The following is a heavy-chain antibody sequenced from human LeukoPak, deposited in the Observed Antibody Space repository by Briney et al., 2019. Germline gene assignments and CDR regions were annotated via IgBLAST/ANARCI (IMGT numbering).Heavy chain of an antibody. CDR1: GGSISSYY. Sequence: SETLSLTCTVSGGSISSYYWSWIRQPPGKGLEWIGYIYYSGSTNYNPSLKSRVTISVDTSKNQFSLKLSSVTAADMAVYYYARSAPNYSGSYKDYFDYWGQGTLVTVSS. J-gene: IGHJ4*02. CDR2: IYYSGST. D-gene: IGHD1-26*01. CDR3: ARSAPNYSGSYKDYFDY. V-gene: IGHV4-59*01.